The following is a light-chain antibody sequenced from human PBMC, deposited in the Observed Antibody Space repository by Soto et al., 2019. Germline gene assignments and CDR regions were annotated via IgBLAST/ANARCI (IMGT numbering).Light chain of an antibody. CDR2: SAS. Sequence: IQLTQSPSSLSASVGDRVTITCRASQGISTYLALYQQKPGKAPTLLIHSASTLQGGVPSRFSGSGSGTDFTLTISSLQPGDFATYYCQHLDDYPRTFGLGTKVEV. CDR3: QHLDDYPRT. CDR1: QGISTY. J-gene: IGKJ1*01. V-gene: IGKV1-9*01.